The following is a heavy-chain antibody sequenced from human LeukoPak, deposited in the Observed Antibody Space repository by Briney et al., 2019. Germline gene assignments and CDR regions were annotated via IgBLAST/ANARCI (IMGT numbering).Heavy chain of an antibody. CDR1: GGSFSGYY. D-gene: IGHD4-17*01. V-gene: IGHV4-34*01. J-gene: IGHJ4*02. CDR2: INHSGST. Sequence: PSETLSLTCAVCGGSFSGYYWSWIHQPPGKGLEWIGEINHSGSTNYNPSLKSRVTISVDTSKNQFSLKLSSVTAADTAEYYCARAEVYYGDYQYYFDYWGQGTLVTVSS. CDR3: ARAEVYYGDYQYYFDY.